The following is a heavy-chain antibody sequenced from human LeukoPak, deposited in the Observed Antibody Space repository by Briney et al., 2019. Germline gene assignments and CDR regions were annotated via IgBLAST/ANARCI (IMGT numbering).Heavy chain of an antibody. CDR3: ARGHDILTGYWNYFDY. CDR1: GGSISSTSYY. D-gene: IGHD3-9*01. V-gene: IGHV4-39*01. J-gene: IGHJ4*02. CDR2: IYYSGST. Sequence: SETLSLTCSVSGGSISSTSYYWGWIRQPPGKGLEWIGNIYYSGSTYYNPSLKSRVTISLDTSKNQFSLQLTSVTAADTAVYYCARGHDILTGYWNYFDYWGQGTLVTVSS.